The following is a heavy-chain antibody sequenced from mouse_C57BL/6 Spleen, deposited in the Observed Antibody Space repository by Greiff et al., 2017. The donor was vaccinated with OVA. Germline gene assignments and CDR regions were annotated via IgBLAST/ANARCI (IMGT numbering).Heavy chain of an antibody. CDR2: ISDGGSYT. Sequence: EVMLVESGGGLVKPGGSLKLSCAASGFTFSSYAMSWVRQTPEKRLEWVATISDGGSYTYYPDNVKGRFTISRDNAKNNLYLQMSHLKSEDTAMYYCATDLFDYWGQGTTLTVSS. J-gene: IGHJ2*01. V-gene: IGHV5-4*01. CDR1: GFTFSSYA. CDR3: ATDLFDY.